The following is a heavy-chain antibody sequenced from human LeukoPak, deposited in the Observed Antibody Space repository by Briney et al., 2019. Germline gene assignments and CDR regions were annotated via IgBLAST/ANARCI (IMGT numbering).Heavy chain of an antibody. CDR3: AKGIAAAGNWFDP. CDR1: RFTFDDYA. V-gene: IGHV3-9*01. CDR2: ISWNSGSI. D-gene: IGHD6-13*01. Sequence: GGSLRLSCAASRFTFDDYAMHWVRQAPGKGLEWVSGISWNSGSIGYADSVKGRFTISRDNAKNSLYLQMNSLRAEDTALYYCAKGIAAAGNWFDPWGQGTLVTVSS. J-gene: IGHJ5*02.